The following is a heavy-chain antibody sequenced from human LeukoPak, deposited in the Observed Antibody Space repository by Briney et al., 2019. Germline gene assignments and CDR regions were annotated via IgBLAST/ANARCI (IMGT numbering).Heavy chain of an antibody. CDR1: GGSISSYY. CDR2: IYYSGST. J-gene: IGHJ3*02. D-gene: IGHD3-9*01. V-gene: IGHV4-59*08. Sequence: PSETLSLTCTVSGGSISSYYWSWIRQPPGKGLEWIGYIYYSGSTNYNPSLKSRVTISVDTSKNQFSLKLSSVTAADTAVYYCARVHSDYDILTGYYIGVDAFDIWGQGTMVTVSS. CDR3: ARVHSDYDILTGYYIGVDAFDI.